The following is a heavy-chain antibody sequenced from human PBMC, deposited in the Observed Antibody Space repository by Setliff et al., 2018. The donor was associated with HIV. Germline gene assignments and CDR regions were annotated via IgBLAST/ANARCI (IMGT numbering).Heavy chain of an antibody. V-gene: IGHV3-23*01. CDR1: GFSFRNYA. D-gene: IGHD3-9*01. J-gene: IGHJ3*02. CDR2: ISAYDDST. CDR3: ARSSRPDMRLAFDI. Sequence: GGSLRLSCAASGFSFRNYAMSWVRQAPGKGPEWVSGISAYDDSTYYADSVKGRFTVSTDNPKDTLFLQMNDLRPEDTAVYFCARSSRPDMRLAFDIWGQGTMVTVSS.